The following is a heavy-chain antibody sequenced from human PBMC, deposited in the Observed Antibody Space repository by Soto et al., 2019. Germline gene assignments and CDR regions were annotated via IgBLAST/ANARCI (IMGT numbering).Heavy chain of an antibody. Sequence: SETLSLTCTVSGGSISSYYWSWIRQPPGKGLEWIGYIYYSGSTNYNPSLKSRVTISVDTSKNQFSLKLSSVTAADTAVYYCARRSRWYYYGTASYYNLWLDPWGQVTLVTVSS. V-gene: IGHV4-59*08. CDR1: GGSISSYY. CDR2: IYYSGST. CDR3: ARRSRWYYYGTASYYNLWLDP. J-gene: IGHJ5*02. D-gene: IGHD3-10*01.